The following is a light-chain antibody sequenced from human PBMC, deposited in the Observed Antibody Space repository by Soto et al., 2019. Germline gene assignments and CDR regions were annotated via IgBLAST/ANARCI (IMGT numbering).Light chain of an antibody. Sequence: EIVLTQSPGTLSLSPGERATLSCRASQTVSKNYLAWYQHKPGQPPRLLIYDASDRATGVPDRFSGSGSGTDFTLTISSLEPEDSAVYYCQQCATAPLTFGQGTKVAIK. CDR3: QQCATAPLT. CDR2: DAS. J-gene: IGKJ1*01. V-gene: IGKV3-20*01. CDR1: QTVSKNY.